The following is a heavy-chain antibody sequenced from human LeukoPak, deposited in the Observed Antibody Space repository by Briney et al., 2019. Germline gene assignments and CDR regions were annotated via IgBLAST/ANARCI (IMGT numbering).Heavy chain of an antibody. CDR3: ARGGYYGSGNDFRFDP. CDR2: IYTSGST. Sequence: SETLSLTCTVSGGSISSGSYYWSWIRQPAGKGLEWIGRIYTSGSTNYNPSLKSRVTISVDTSKNQFSLKLSSVTAADTAVYYCARGGYYGSGNDFRFDPWGQETLVTVSS. CDR1: GGSISSGSYY. D-gene: IGHD3-10*01. V-gene: IGHV4-61*02. J-gene: IGHJ5*02.